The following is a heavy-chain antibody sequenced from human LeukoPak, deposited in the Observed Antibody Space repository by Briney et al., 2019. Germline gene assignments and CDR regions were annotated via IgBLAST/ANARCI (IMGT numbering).Heavy chain of an antibody. D-gene: IGHD3-22*01. Sequence: GASVKVSCKASGYTFTSYYMHWVRQAPGQGLEWMGIINPSGGSTSYAQKFQGRVTMTRDTSTSTVYMELSSLRSEDTAVYYCARVHRSGYGYYYGMDVWGQGTTVTVSS. V-gene: IGHV1-46*01. CDR3: ARVHRSGYGYYYGMDV. CDR1: GYTFTSYY. J-gene: IGHJ6*02. CDR2: INPSGGST.